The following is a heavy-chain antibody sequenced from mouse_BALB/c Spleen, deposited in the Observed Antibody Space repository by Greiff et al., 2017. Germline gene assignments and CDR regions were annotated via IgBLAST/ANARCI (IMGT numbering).Heavy chain of an antibody. CDR1: GFTFSSFG. CDR3: ARSNESWFAY. V-gene: IGHV5-17*02. CDR2: ISSGSSTI. J-gene: IGHJ3*01. Sequence: EVQLVESGGGLVQPGGSRKLSCAASGFTFSSFGMHWVRPAPEKGLEWVAYISSGSSTIYYADTVKGRFTISRDNPKNTLFLQMTSLRSEDTAMYYCARSNESWFAYWGQGTLVTVSA.